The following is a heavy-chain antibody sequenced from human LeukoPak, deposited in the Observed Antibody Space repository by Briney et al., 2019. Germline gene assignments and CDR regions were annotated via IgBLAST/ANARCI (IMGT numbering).Heavy chain of an antibody. Sequence: ASVKVSCKASGGTFSSYAISWVRQAPGQGLEWMGGIIPIFGTANYAQKFQGRVTITADESTSTAYMELSSLRSEDTAVYYCATDREITMGLYYFDYWGQGTLVTVSS. D-gene: IGHD3-10*01. CDR2: IIPIFGTA. CDR3: ATDREITMGLYYFDY. J-gene: IGHJ4*02. V-gene: IGHV1-69*13. CDR1: GGTFSSYA.